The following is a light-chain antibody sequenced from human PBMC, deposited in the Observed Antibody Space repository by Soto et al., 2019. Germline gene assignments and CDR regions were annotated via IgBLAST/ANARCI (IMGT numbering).Light chain of an antibody. CDR2: AAS. Sequence: DIQMTQSPSSLSASIGDSVIITCVASQDIGTYLNWYQHKPGKAPKHLIYAASSLQTGVPSRFTGSGSGTEFTLTIDSLQPEDFATYYCQQSYTTPRITFGQGTRLEIK. CDR1: QDIGTY. J-gene: IGKJ5*01. V-gene: IGKV1-39*01. CDR3: QQSYTTPRIT.